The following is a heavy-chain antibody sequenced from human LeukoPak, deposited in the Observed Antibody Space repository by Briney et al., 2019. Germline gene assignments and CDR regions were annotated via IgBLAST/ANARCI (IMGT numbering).Heavy chain of an antibody. CDR3: ARDLVATMEYFDY. CDR1: GFTFSSYS. D-gene: IGHD5-12*01. V-gene: IGHV3-30*03. Sequence: GGSLRLSCAASGFTFSSYSMNWVRQAPGKGLEGGAVISYDGSNKYYADSVRGRFTISRDNSKNTLYLQMNSLRADDTAVYYCARDLVATMEYFDYWGQGTLVTVSS. J-gene: IGHJ4*02. CDR2: ISYDGSNK.